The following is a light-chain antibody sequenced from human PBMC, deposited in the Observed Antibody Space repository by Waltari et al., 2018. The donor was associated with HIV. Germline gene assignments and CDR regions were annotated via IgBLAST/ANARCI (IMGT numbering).Light chain of an antibody. Sequence: QSVLTQPPSVSGAPGQRVNISCHGSSSNIGDGYNEHRYQQLPGTAPKLLIYSNNNRPSGVPDRFSGSKSGTSASLAITGLQAEDEADYYCQSYDSSLSGWVFGGGTKLTVL. CDR2: SNN. CDR3: QSYDSSLSGWV. V-gene: IGLV1-40*01. CDR1: SSNIGDGYN. J-gene: IGLJ3*02.